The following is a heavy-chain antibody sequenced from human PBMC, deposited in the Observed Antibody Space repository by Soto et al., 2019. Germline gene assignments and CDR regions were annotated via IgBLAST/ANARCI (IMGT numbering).Heavy chain of an antibody. Sequence: QLQLQESGPGLVKPSETLSLTCTVSGGSISSSSYYWGWIRQPPGKGLEWIGSIYYSGSTYYNPSLKSRVTISVDTSKNQFALKLSSVTAADTAVYYCARHDGLMVPYYFDYWGQGTLVTVSS. J-gene: IGHJ4*02. D-gene: IGHD2-8*01. CDR2: IYYSGST. V-gene: IGHV4-39*01. CDR3: ARHDGLMVPYYFDY. CDR1: GGSISSSSYY.